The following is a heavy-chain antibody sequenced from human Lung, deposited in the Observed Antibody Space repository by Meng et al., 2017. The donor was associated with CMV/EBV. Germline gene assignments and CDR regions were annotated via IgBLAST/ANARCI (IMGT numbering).Heavy chain of an antibody. CDR3: ARERDATYYFHN. V-gene: IGHV1-46*04. Sequence: QRRLCQGWAEVMKPGASVKVSCKASGETFTYYHIHWVRQAPGQGLEWVGINNPRDGDTSYSQKLRGRVTLTRDTSTSTAYMELSSLSSGDTAVYYCARERDATYYFHNWGQGTLVTVSS. CDR1: GETFTYYH. J-gene: IGHJ4*02. D-gene: IGHD5-24*01. CDR2: NNPRDGDT.